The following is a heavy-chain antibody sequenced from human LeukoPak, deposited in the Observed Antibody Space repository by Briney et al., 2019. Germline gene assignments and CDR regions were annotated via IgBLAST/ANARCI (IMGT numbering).Heavy chain of an antibody. J-gene: IGHJ6*02. CDR3: ASMYYDILTGAYYYGMDV. CDR1: SGSISSGDYY. V-gene: IGHV4-30-4*01. CDR2: IYYSRST. D-gene: IGHD3-9*01. Sequence: PSETLSLTCTVSSGSISSGDYYWSWIRQPPGKGLELVGYIYYSRSTYYNPALKSRVNISVDNSKNQFSLKLSSVTAPDTAVYYCASMYYDILTGAYYYGMDVWGQGTTVSVSS.